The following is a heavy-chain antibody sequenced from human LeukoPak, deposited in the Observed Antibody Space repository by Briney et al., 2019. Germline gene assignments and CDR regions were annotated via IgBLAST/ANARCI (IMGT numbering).Heavy chain of an antibody. CDR1: GYTFTSYG. V-gene: IGHV1-18*01. D-gene: IGHD2-2*02. J-gene: IGHJ2*01. CDR2: ISAYNGNT. Sequence: ASVKVSCKASGYTFTSYGISWVRQAPGQGLEWMGWISAYNGNTNYAQKLQGRVTMTTDTSTITAYMELRSLRSDDTAVYYCARIHCSSTSCYSVWYFDLWGRGTLVTVSS. CDR3: ARIHCSSTSCYSVWYFDL.